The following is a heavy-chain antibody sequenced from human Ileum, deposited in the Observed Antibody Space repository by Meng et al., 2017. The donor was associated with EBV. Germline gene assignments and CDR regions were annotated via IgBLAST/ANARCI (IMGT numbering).Heavy chain of an antibody. CDR1: GGSISSYY. D-gene: IGHD3-3*01. J-gene: IGHJ5*02. CDR3: ARAGYYDFWSGHENWFDP. Sequence: QGQLTESGPGLVKPSETLPLTCTVSGGSISSYYWSWIRQPPGKRLEWIGYIYYSGSTNYNPSLKSRVTISIDTSKNQFSLKLSSVTAADTAVYYCARAGYYDFWSGHENWFDPWGQGTLVTASS. V-gene: IGHV4-59*01. CDR2: IYYSGST.